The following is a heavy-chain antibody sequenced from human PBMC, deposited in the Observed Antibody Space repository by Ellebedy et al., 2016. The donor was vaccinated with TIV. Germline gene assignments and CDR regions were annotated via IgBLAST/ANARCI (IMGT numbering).Heavy chain of an antibody. D-gene: IGHD3-3*01. J-gene: IGHJ6*03. CDR1: GFTFSSYA. CDR2: IYSGGST. CDR3: ATRDFDLWSGVSYYYYMDV. Sequence: GGSLRLSXAASGFTFSSYAMSWVRQAPGKGLEWVSAIYSGGSTFYADSVKGRFTISRDNSKNTLYLQMNSLRAEDTAVYYCATRDFDLWSGVSYYYYMDVWGKGTTVTVSS. V-gene: IGHV3-23*05.